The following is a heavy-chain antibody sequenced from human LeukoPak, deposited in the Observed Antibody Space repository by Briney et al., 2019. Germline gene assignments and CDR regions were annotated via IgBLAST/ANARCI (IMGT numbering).Heavy chain of an antibody. D-gene: IGHD3-10*01. V-gene: IGHV3-48*03. CDR3: ARFSRGWFDP. CDR1: GFTFSSYE. CDR2: ISSSGSTI. J-gene: IGHJ5*02. Sequence: GGSLRLSCAASGFTFSSYEMNWVRQAPGKGLEWVSYISSSGSTIYYADSVKGRFTISRDNAKNSLYLQMNSLRAEDTAVYYCARFSRGWFDPWGQGTLVTVFS.